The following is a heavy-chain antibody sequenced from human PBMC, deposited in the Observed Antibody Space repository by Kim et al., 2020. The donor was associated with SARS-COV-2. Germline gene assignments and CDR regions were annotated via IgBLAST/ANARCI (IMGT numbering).Heavy chain of an antibody. J-gene: IGHJ4*02. CDR2: TT. D-gene: IGHD6-13*01. V-gene: IGHV3-15*01. Sequence: TTDYAAPVKGRFTISRDDSKNTLYLQMNSLKTEDTAVYYCTTNIAGSFGYWGQGTLVTVSS. CDR3: TTNIAGSFGY.